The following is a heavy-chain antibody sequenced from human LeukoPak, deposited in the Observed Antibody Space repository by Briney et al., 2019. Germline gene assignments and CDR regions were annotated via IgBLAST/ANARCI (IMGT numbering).Heavy chain of an antibody. CDR1: GFTFSSYE. V-gene: IGHV3-48*03. D-gene: IGHD3-10*01. Sequence: GGSLRLSCAASGFTFSSYEMNWVRQAPGKGLEWVSYISSSGSTIYYADSVKGRFTISRDNAKNSLFLQMNSLRAEDTAVYYCARDGFGSYFSLDYWGQGALVTVSS. CDR3: ARDGFGSYFSLDY. J-gene: IGHJ4*02. CDR2: ISSSGSTI.